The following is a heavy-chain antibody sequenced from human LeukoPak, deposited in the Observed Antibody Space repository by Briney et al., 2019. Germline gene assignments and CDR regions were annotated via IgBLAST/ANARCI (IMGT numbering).Heavy chain of an antibody. Sequence: PGGSLRLSCAASGFTFSSYEMNWVRQAPGKGLEWVSYISSSGSTIYYADSVKGRFTISRDNAKNSLYLQMNSLRAEDTAVFYCAREGLIEGISFDCWGQGTLVTVSS. CDR1: GFTFSSYE. CDR3: AREGLIEGISFDC. CDR2: ISSSGSTI. J-gene: IGHJ4*02. D-gene: IGHD1-26*01. V-gene: IGHV3-48*03.